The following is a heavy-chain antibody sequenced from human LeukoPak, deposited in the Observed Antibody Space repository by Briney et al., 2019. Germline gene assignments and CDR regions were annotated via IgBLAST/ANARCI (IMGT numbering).Heavy chain of an antibody. V-gene: IGHV3-30-3*01. CDR3: AKDLQHIRF. D-gene: IGHD3-3*01. CDR1: GFTFSSYA. CDR2: ISDDGTNT. J-gene: IGHJ4*02. Sequence: PGRSLRLSCPASGFTFSSYAMHWVRQAPGKGLEWVAAISDDGTNTYCAGSVKGRFTISRDNARNTLYLQMNSLRAEDTAVYYCAKDLQHIRFWGQGTLVTVSS.